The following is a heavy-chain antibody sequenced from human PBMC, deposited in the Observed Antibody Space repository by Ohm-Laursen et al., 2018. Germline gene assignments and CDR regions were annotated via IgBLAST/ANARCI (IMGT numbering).Heavy chain of an antibody. V-gene: IGHV3-33*07. CDR1: GFSFSNYG. CDR3: ARVSMISFGKVSDY. J-gene: IGHJ4*02. CDR2: ISYDGSNE. D-gene: IGHD3-16*01. Sequence: SLRLSCAASGFSFSNYGMYWVRQAPGKGLEWVAVISYDGSNENYADSVKGRFTISRDNSKNTLYLQMNSLRAEDTAVYYCARVSMISFGKVSDYWGQGTLVTVSS.